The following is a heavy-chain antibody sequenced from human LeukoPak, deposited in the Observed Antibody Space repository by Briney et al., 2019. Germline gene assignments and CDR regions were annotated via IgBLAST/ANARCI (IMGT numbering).Heavy chain of an antibody. CDR3: ARGALRVAAAGTSDWFDP. V-gene: IGHV1-8*01. D-gene: IGHD6-13*01. CDR1: GYTFTSYD. CDR2: MNPNSGNT. J-gene: IGHJ5*02. Sequence: ASVKVSCKASGYTFTSYDINWVRQATGQRLEWMGWMNPNSGNTGYAQKFQGRVTMTRNTSISTAYMELSSLRSEDTAVYYCARGALRVAAAGTSDWFDPWGQGTLVTVSS.